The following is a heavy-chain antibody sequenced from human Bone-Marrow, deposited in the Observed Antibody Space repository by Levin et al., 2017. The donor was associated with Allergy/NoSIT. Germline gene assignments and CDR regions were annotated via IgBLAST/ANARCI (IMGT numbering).Heavy chain of an antibody. J-gene: IGHJ6*02. CDR2: ISYDGSNK. CDR1: GFTFSSYG. V-gene: IGHV3-30*18. Sequence: GGSLRLSCAASGFTFSSYGMHWVRQAPGKGLEWVAVISYDGSNKYYADSVKGRFTISRDNSKNTLYLQMNSLRAEDTAVYYCAKEWGPIFGVVISYYYGMDVWGQGTTVTVSS. CDR3: AKEWGPIFGVVISYYYGMDV. D-gene: IGHD3-3*01.